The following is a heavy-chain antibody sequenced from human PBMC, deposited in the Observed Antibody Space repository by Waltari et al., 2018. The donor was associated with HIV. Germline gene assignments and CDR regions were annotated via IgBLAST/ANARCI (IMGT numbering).Heavy chain of an antibody. CDR2: IDHNRAT. CDR1: GESFNDYY. CDR3: ARGVSKDHIWGSYFDH. D-gene: IGHD3-16*01. V-gene: IGHV4-34*02. J-gene: IGHJ5*02. Sequence: QVHLKQWGAGLLKPSETLSLTCAIQGESFNDYYWSFRDFYWTWIRHSPGKGLEGIGRIDHNRATNSKPSLKRRVFMSSDSSNNQFSLRLSSVTAADTAVYYCARGVSKDHIWGSYFDHWGQGTPVTVSS.